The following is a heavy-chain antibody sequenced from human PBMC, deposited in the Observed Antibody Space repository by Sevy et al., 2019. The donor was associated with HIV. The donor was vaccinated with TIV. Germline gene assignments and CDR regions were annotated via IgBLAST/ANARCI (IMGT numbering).Heavy chain of an antibody. CDR3: ARDWPELRGYSLGYDGYYAMDV. J-gene: IGHJ6*02. D-gene: IGHD5-18*01. Sequence: ASVKVSCKDSGDTFSSYAISWVRQAPGQGLEWMGAIIPIFGPANYAQSFQRRLTITADESTSTAYMELSSLRSEDTAVYYCARDWPELRGYSLGYDGYYAMDVWGPGTTVTVSS. CDR1: GDTFSSYA. V-gene: IGHV1-69*13. CDR2: IIPIFGPA.